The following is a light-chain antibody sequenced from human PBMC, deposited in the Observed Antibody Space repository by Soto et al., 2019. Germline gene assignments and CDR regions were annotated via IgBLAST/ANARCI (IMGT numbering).Light chain of an antibody. CDR3: QQYGSSPWT. V-gene: IGKV3-20*01. J-gene: IGKJ1*01. CDR1: QSVSSSY. Sequence: EIVLTQSPGTLSLSPGERAILSCRASQSVSSSYLAWYQQKPGQAPRLLIYGASSRATGIPDRFSGSGSGTDFTLTISRLEPEDFAVYYCQQYGSSPWTFGQGTNVDIK. CDR2: GAS.